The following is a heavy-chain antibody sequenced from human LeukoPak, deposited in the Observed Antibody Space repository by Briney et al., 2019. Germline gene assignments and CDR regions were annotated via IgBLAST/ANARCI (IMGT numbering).Heavy chain of an antibody. D-gene: IGHD6-19*01. J-gene: IGHJ5*02. CDR2: IYSGGST. CDR1: GFTVSSNY. Sequence: GSLRLSCAASGFTVSSNYMSWVRQAPGKGLEWVSVIYSGGSTYYADSVKGRFTISRDNSKNTVYLQMNNMRVDDTAVYYCARVAGWHWFDPWGQGTLVTVSS. CDR3: ARVAGWHWFDP. V-gene: IGHV3-53*01.